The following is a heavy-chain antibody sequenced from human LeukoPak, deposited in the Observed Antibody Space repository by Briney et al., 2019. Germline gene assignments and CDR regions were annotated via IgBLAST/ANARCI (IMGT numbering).Heavy chain of an antibody. V-gene: IGHV5-51*01. CDR1: GYTFTSHW. Sequence: GESLKISCKTAGYTFTSHWIGWVRQMPGKGLEWMGNIYPGDSQPGDSDPKYSPSFRGQVAISADKSVSTAYLQWNSLKASDTAMYYCARHSSSWYGAYNWFDPWGQGTLVTVSS. CDR3: ARHSSSWYGAYNWFDP. D-gene: IGHD6-13*01. CDR2: IYPGDSQPGDSDP. J-gene: IGHJ5*02.